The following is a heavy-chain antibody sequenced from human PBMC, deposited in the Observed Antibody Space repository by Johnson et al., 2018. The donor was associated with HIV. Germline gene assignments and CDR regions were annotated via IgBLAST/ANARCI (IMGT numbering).Heavy chain of an antibody. CDR1: GFTFSSYA. J-gene: IGHJ3*02. V-gene: IGHV3-30*04. D-gene: IGHD3-16*01. CDR3: ARQKLGGGWTLDDAFDI. Sequence: QVQLVESGGGVVQPGRSLRLSCAASGFTFSSYAMHWVRQAPGRGLEWVAVISYDASKKYYADSVKGRFTISRDNSKTTLCLQMNSLRAEDTAVYYCARQKLGGGWTLDDAFDIWGQGTMVTFSS. CDR2: ISYDASKK.